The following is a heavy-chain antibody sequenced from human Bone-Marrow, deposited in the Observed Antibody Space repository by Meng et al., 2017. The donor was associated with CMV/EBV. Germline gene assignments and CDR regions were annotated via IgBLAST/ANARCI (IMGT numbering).Heavy chain of an antibody. V-gene: IGHV3-13*01. J-gene: IGHJ3*02. CDR2: IGTAGDT. D-gene: IGHD3-3*01. CDR1: GFTFSSYD. Sequence: GESLKISCAASGFTFSSYDMHWVRQATGKGLEWVSAIGTAGDTYYPGSVKGRFTISRENAKNSLYLQMNSLRAGDTAVYYCAREKVHSYDFWSGGVAFDNWGQGTMVTVSS. CDR3: AREKVHSYDFWSGGVAFDN.